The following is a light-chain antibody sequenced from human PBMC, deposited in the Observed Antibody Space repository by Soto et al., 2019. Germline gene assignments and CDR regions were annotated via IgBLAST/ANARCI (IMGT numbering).Light chain of an antibody. CDR2: DVS. Sequence: QSALTQPRSVSGPPGQSVSISCSGTSSDVGTYNYVSWYQQHPGKAPKLMIYDVSKRPSGVPDRFSGSKSGSTASLTISVLQAEDEADYYCCSYAGGYTHAVFGGGTKLTVL. CDR1: SSDVGTYNY. J-gene: IGLJ2*01. V-gene: IGLV2-11*01. CDR3: CSYAGGYTHAV.